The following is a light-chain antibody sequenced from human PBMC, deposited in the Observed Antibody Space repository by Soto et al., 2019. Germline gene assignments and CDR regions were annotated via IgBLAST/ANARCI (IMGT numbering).Light chain of an antibody. CDR2: DTS. CDR3: QQRSNWPPT. Sequence: EIVLTQSPATLSLSPGERATLSCMASQSVSSYLAWYQQKPGQAPSLLIYDTSNRATGIPARFSGSGSGTDFALTISSLQPEDFAVYYWQQRSNWPPTFGQGTKVEIK. J-gene: IGKJ1*01. V-gene: IGKV3-11*01. CDR1: QSVSSY.